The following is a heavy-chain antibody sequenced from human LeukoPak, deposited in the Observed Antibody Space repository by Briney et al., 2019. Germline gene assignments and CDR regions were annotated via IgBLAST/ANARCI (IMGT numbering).Heavy chain of an antibody. CDR2: IYYSGST. J-gene: IGHJ5*02. CDR1: GYSISSGYY. CDR3: ARHGSSSTTVDP. Sequence: SETLSLTCTVSGYSISSGYYWGWIRQPPGKGPEWIGSIYYSGSTYYNPSLKSRVTISVDTSKNQFSLKLSSVTAADTAVYYCARHGSSSTTVDPWGQGTLVTVSS. V-gene: IGHV4-38-2*02. D-gene: IGHD2-2*01.